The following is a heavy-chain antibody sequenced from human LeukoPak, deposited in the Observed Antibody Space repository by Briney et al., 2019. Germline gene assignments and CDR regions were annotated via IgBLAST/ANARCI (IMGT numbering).Heavy chain of an antibody. CDR2: ISSSSSYI. J-gene: IGHJ4*02. CDR3: ATLYYYDSSGYPVDY. CDR1: GFTFSSYS. Sequence: GGSLILSCAASGFTFSSYSMNWVRQAPGKGLEWVSSISSSSSYIYYADSVKGRFTISRDNAKNSLYLQMNSLRAEDTAVYYCATLYYYDSSGYPVDYWGQGTLVTVSS. V-gene: IGHV3-21*01. D-gene: IGHD3-22*01.